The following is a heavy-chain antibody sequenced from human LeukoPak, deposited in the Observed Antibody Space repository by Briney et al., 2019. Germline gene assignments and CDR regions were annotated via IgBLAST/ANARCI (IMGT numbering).Heavy chain of an antibody. CDR3: AKEGVVVAALYYYYYMDV. V-gene: IGHV3-23*01. CDR1: GFTFSSYA. D-gene: IGHD2-15*01. Sequence: GGSLRLSCAASGFTFSSYAMSWVRQAPGKGLEWVSAISGSGGSTYYADSVKGRFTISRDNSKNTLYLQMNSLRAEDTAVYYCAKEGVVVAALYYYYYMDVWGKGTTVTVSS. J-gene: IGHJ6*03. CDR2: ISGSGGST.